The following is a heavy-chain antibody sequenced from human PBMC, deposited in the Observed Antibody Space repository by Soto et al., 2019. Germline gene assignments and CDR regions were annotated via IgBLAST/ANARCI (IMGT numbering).Heavy chain of an antibody. CDR2: IYPGDSDS. CDR1: GYSFTSHW. CDR3: ARHMGADYRPNADSDAMDV. Sequence: PGESLKISCKGSGYSFTSHWIGWVRQMPGKGLEWMGIIYPGDSDSRYSPSFQSQVTISVDKSISTAYLQWSSLMASDTAIYYCARHMGADYRPNADSDAMDVWGQGTTVTVPS. D-gene: IGHD1-26*01. V-gene: IGHV5-51*01. J-gene: IGHJ6*02.